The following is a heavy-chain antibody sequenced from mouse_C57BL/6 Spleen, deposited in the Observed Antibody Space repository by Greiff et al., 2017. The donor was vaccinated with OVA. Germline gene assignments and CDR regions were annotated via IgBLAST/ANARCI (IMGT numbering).Heavy chain of an antibody. CDR1: GFSLTSYA. CDR2: IWPGGGT. J-gene: IGHJ3*01. Sequence: VQLQQSGPGLVAPSQSLSITCTVSGFSLTSYAISWVRQPPGKGLEWLGVIWPGGGTNYNSALKSSLSISKANSKSKVCLKMNSLQTDDTARYYCAGTLYGSGPGFAYWGQGTLVTVAA. D-gene: IGHD1-1*01. CDR3: AGTLYGSGPGFAY. V-gene: IGHV2-9-1*01.